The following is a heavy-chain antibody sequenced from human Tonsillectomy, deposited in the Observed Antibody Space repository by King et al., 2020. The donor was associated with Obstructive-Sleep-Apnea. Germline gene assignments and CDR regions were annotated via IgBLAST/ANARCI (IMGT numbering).Heavy chain of an antibody. CDR2: IYYSGST. D-gene: IGHD5-18*01. J-gene: IGHJ6*02. V-gene: IGHV4-59*01. Sequence: QVQLQESGPGLVKPSETLSLTCTVSGGSISSYYWSWIRQPPGKGLEWIGYIYYSGSTNYNPSLKSRVTISVDTSKNQFSLKLSSVTAADTAVYYCARGAYVDTAMVTYYYGMDVWGQGTTVTVSS. CDR3: ARGAYVDTAMVTYYYGMDV. CDR1: GGSISSYY.